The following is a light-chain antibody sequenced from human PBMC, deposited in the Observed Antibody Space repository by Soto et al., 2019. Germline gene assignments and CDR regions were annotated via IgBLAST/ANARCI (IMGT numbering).Light chain of an antibody. Sequence: EIVLTQSPGTLSLSPGERATLSCRASQSFGSNYLAWYQQKPGQAPRLLIYGASSRATGIPDRFSGSGSGRDFTLTISRLEPEDFAVYYCQQYGSSRTFDQGTKVEIK. CDR2: GAS. J-gene: IGKJ1*01. V-gene: IGKV3-20*01. CDR3: QQYGSSRT. CDR1: QSFGSNY.